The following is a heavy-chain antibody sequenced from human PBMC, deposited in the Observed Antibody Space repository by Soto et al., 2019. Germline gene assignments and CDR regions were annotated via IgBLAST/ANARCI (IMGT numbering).Heavy chain of an antibody. D-gene: IGHD3-10*01. CDR2: ISAYNGNT. J-gene: IGHJ4*02. Sequence: VASVKVSCKASGYTFTSYGISWVRQAPGQGLEWMGWISAYNGNTNYAQKLQGRVTMTTDTSTSTAYMELRSLRSDDTAVYYCARVIAGEVLLWFGELLFVFDYWGQGSLVTGSS. V-gene: IGHV1-18*01. CDR3: ARVIAGEVLLWFGELLFVFDY. CDR1: GYTFTSYG.